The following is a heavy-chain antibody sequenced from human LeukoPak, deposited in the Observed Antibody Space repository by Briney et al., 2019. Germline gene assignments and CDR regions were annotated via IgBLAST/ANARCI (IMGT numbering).Heavy chain of an antibody. Sequence: GGSLRLSCAASGFTFSNAWMSWVRQSPGKGLEWVSAISGSGESTYYADSVKGRFTISRDNSKNTLYLQMNSLRVEDTAVYYCARDAGGRTQREGWFDPWGQGTLVTVSS. J-gene: IGHJ5*02. CDR2: ISGSGEST. D-gene: IGHD1-26*01. CDR3: ARDAGGRTQREGWFDP. V-gene: IGHV3-23*01. CDR1: GFTFSNAW.